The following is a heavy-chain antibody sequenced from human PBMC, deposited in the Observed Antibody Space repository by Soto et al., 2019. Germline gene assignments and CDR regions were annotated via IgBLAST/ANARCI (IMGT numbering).Heavy chain of an antibody. J-gene: IGHJ4*02. Sequence: PGGSLRLSAAASGCTFGSSGMHWVRQAPGKGLERVAVIWYDGSNKYYADSVKGRFTISRDNSKNTLYLQMNSLRAEDTAVYYCERAVGFLEWLPNDYWGQGTLVTVYS. V-gene: IGHV3-33*01. CDR1: GCTFGSSG. D-gene: IGHD3-3*01. CDR3: ERAVGFLEWLPNDY. CDR2: IWYDGSNK.